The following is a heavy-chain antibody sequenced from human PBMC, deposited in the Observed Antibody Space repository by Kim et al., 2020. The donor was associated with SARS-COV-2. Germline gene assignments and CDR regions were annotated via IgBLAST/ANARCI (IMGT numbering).Heavy chain of an antibody. D-gene: IGHD3-22*01. Sequence: GGSLRLSCAASGFTFSIYAMSWVRQAPGKGLEWVSTISGNGGDTYYADSVKGRLTISRDNSKNTLFLQMNSLRADDTALYYCPKQADSSGYHTDYWGQG. CDR3: PKQADSSGYHTDY. J-gene: IGHJ4*02. CDR1: GFTFSIYA. CDR2: ISGNGGDT. V-gene: IGHV3-23*01.